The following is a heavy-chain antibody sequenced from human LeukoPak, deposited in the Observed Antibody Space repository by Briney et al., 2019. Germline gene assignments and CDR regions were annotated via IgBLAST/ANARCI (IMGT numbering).Heavy chain of an antibody. CDR2: IYYSGRP. J-gene: IGHJ5*02. V-gene: IGHV4-39*01. Sequence: SETLSLTCTVSGGSISSSSYYWGWHRQAPGTGLEWIGSIYYSGRPYYTPSLKSRVTISVDPSQNQSSLKLSSVTAADTAVYYCARRPRLGYYASSGYYSGFDPWGQGTLVTVSS. D-gene: IGHD3-22*01. CDR1: GGSISSSSYY. CDR3: ARRPRLGYYASSGYYSGFDP.